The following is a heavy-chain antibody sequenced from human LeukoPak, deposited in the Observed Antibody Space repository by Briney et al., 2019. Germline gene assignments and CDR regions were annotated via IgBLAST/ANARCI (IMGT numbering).Heavy chain of an antibody. CDR1: GFTFSSYG. D-gene: IGHD1-14*01. V-gene: IGHV3-30*18. Sequence: GRSLRLSCAASGFTFSSYGMHWVRQAPGKGLEWVAVISYDGSNKYYADSVKGRFTISRDNSKNTLYLQMNSLRVEDTAVYYCAKIGIPRPRPLYYFDYWGQGTLVTVSS. CDR3: AKIGIPRPRPLYYFDY. CDR2: ISYDGSNK. J-gene: IGHJ4*02.